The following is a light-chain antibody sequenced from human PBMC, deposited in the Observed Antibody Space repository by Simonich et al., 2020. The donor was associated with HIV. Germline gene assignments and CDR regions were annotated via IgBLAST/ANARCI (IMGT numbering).Light chain of an antibody. CDR3: QQYDNLPWT. V-gene: IGKV1-33*01. CDR1: QDINNY. Sequence: DIQMTQSPSSLSASVGDRVTLTCQASQDINNYLNWYQQKPGKAPNLLIYGAFNLETGVPSRFSGGGSGTDFTFTISSLQPEDIGTYYCQQYDNLPWTFGQGTKVEIK. J-gene: IGKJ1*01. CDR2: GAF.